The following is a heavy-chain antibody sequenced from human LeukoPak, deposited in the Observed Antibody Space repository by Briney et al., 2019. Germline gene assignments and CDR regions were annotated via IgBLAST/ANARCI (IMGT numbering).Heavy chain of an antibody. CDR2: LYSDGTT. CDR3: ARREINGYYLS. D-gene: IGHD3-22*01. CDR1: GFTFNSYA. V-gene: IGHV3-23*03. J-gene: IGHJ5*02. Sequence: QPGGSLRLSCAASGFTFNSYAMSWVRQAPGKGLEWVSVLYSDGTTYYADSVKGRFIISRDNSRNTLSLQMHSLRAEDTAVYYCARREINGYYLSWGQGTLVTVSS.